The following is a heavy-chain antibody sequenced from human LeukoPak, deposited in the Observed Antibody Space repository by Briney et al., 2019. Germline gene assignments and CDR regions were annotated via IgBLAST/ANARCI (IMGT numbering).Heavy chain of an antibody. J-gene: IGHJ4*02. D-gene: IGHD6-13*01. CDR1: GFTFSSYA. CDR2: ISYYGSNK. Sequence: GGSLRLSCAASGFTFSSYAMHWVRQAPGKGLEWVAVISYYGSNKYYADSVKGRFTISRDNSKNTLYLQMNSLRAEDTAVYYCARVRLGQQLVLGGFDYWGQGTLVTVSS. CDR3: ARVRLGQQLVLGGFDY. V-gene: IGHV3-30*01.